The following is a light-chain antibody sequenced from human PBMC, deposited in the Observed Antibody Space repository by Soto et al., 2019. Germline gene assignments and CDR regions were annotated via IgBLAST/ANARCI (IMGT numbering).Light chain of an antibody. CDR1: QSISTW. V-gene: IGKV1-5*03. Sequence: DIHMTQSPSTLSASVLDRVTITFLASQSISTWLAWYQQKPGTAPRLLIYKASTLETGVPSRFSGSGSGTEFTLTISSLQPDDFATYYCRHYHSYSEAFGQGTKVDIK. CDR3: RHYHSYSEA. CDR2: KAS. J-gene: IGKJ1*01.